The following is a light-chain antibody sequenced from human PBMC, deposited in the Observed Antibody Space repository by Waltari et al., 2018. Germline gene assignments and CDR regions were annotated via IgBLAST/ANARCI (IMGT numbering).Light chain of an antibody. J-gene: IGKJ4*02. Sequence: IVLTQSPARLSLSPGQRATLSSRASPSVSSSLAWYQQKPRQAPRPLTYGACSRATGIPDRFSASGSGTDFTRTISSLEPGDFAVYYGEQYKNWPLTFGGGTKVEIK. V-gene: IGKV3-15*01. CDR3: EQYKNWPLT. CDR1: PSVSSS. CDR2: GAC.